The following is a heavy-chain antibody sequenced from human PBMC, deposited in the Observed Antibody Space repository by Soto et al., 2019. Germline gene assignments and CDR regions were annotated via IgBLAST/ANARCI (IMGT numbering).Heavy chain of an antibody. CDR1: GFTFSSYW. CDR2: IKQDGSEK. V-gene: IGHV3-7*01. CDR3: ARSPRRYYYGSGNYYYYMDV. Sequence: GGSLRLSCAASGFTFSSYWMSWVRQAPGKGLEWVANIKQDGSEKYYVDSVKGRFTISRDNAKNSLYLQMNSLRAEDTAVYYCARSPRRYYYGSGNYYYYMDVWGKGTTVTVSS. D-gene: IGHD3-10*01. J-gene: IGHJ6*03.